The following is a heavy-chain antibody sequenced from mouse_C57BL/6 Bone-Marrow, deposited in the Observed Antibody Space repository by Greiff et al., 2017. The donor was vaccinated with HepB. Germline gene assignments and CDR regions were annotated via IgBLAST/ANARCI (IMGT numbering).Heavy chain of an antibody. Sequence: EVQLVESGGGLVQPKGSLKLSCAASGFSFNTYAMNWVRQAPGKGLEWVARIRSKSNNYATYYADSVKDRFTISRDDSESMLYLQMNNLKTEDTAMYYCVRSSPVFFDYWGQGTTLTVSS. CDR1: GFSFNTYA. V-gene: IGHV10-1*01. CDR2: IRSKSNNYAT. J-gene: IGHJ2*01. D-gene: IGHD1-1*01. CDR3: VRSSPVFFDY.